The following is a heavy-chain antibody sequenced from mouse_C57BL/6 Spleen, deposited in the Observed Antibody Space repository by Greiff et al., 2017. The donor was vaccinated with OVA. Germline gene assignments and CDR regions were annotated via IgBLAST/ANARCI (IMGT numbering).Heavy chain of an antibody. CDR2: IDPSDSET. V-gene: IGHV1-52*01. D-gene: IGHD2-12*01. J-gene: IGHJ4*01. Sequence: QLQQPGAELVRPGSSVKLSCKASGYTFTSYWMHWVKQRPIQGLEWIGNIDPSDSETHYNQKFKDKATLTVDKSSSTAYMQLSSLTSEDSAVYYCARGTLYDEAMDYWGQGTSVTVSS. CDR1: GYTFTSYW. CDR3: ARGTLYDEAMDY.